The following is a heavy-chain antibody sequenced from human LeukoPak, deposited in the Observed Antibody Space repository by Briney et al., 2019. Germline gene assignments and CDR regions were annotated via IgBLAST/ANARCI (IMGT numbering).Heavy chain of an antibody. D-gene: IGHD3-10*01. CDR1: GFTFSNYA. Sequence: GGSLRLSCAASGFTFSNYAMSWVRQAPGKGLEWVSSISGSGDNTYYADSVKGRFTVSRDNAKNTLYVQMKSLRAEDTAVYYCAKGGAVSSKSIIMVRGTRRYYYNKDVWGKGTTVTISS. V-gene: IGHV3-23*01. CDR3: AKGGAVSSKSIIMVRGTRRYYYNKDV. J-gene: IGHJ6*03. CDR2: ISGSGDNT.